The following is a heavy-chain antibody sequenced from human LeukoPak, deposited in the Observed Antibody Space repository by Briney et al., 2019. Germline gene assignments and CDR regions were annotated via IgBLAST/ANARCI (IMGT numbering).Heavy chain of an antibody. Sequence: PSETLSLTCTVSGGSISSYYWSWIRQPPGKGLEWIGYIYYSGSTNYNPSLESRVTISVDTSKNQFSLKLSSVTAADTAVYYCARAHSGSYYVLDYWGQGTLVTVSS. CDR3: ARAHSGSYYVLDY. CDR1: GGSISSYY. J-gene: IGHJ4*02. V-gene: IGHV4-59*01. CDR2: IYYSGST. D-gene: IGHD1-26*01.